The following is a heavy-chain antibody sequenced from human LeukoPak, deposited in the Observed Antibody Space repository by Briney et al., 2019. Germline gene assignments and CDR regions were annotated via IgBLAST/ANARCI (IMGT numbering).Heavy chain of an antibody. D-gene: IGHD2-15*01. CDR2: ISSSGTNI. V-gene: IGHV3-48*04. CDR3: ARTPWISVTNAFDI. J-gene: IGHJ3*02. Sequence: GGSLRLSCAASGFTFSSYTMNWVRQAPGKGLEWVSYISSSGTNIYYADSLKGRFTVSRDNAENSLYLQMNSLRAEDTALYHCARTPWISVTNAFDIWGQGTMVTVSS. CDR1: GFTFSSYT.